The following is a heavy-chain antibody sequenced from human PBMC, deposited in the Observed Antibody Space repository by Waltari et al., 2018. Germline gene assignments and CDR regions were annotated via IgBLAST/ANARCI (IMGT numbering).Heavy chain of an antibody. V-gene: IGHV3-33*01. CDR3: ARGSGYSPDY. D-gene: IGHD3-3*01. J-gene: IGHJ4*02. CDR1: GFTFSSYG. Sequence: QVQLVESGGGVVQPGRSLRLSCAASGFTFSSYGIHWVRQAPGKGLEWVAVIWYDGSNKYYADSVKGRFTISRDNSKNTLYLQMNSLRAEDTAVYYCARGSGYSPDYWGQGTLVTVSS. CDR2: IWYDGSNK.